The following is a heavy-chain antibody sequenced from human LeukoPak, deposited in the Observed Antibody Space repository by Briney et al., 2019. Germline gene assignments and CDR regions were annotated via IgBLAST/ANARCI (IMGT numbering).Heavy chain of an antibody. Sequence: GGSLRLSCAASGFTFSNYAMSWVRQAPGKGLEWVSAISGSGGSTYYADSVKGRFTISRDNSKNTYLQMNSLRAEDTAVYYCAKYSSSWYERDWFDPWGQGTLVTVSS. D-gene: IGHD6-13*01. CDR1: GFTFSNYA. V-gene: IGHV3-23*01. CDR3: AKYSSSWYERDWFDP. J-gene: IGHJ5*02. CDR2: ISGSGGST.